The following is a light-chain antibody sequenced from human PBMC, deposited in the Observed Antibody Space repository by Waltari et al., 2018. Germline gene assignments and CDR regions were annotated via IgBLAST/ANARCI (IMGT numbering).Light chain of an antibody. V-gene: IGLV3-21*03. CDR3: QVWDDTRDQPV. CDR2: DST. CDR1: NIRDKT. J-gene: IGLJ2*01. Sequence: SYVLTQPPSVSVAPGKTARISCAGQNIRDKTVHWYQQKPGQAPVVVLYDSTVRPSGIPDRFSGSDPATLTIARVEAGDEADYYCQVWDDTRDQPVFGGGTRLTVL.